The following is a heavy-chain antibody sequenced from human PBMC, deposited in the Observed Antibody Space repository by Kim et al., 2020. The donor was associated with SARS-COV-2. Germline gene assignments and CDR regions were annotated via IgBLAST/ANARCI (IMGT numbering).Heavy chain of an antibody. J-gene: IGHJ6*02. V-gene: IGHV4-59*01. CDR2: IYYSGST. Sequence: SETLSLTCTVSGGSISSYYWSWIRQPPGKGLEWIGYIYYSGSTNYNPSLKSRVTISVDTSKNQFSLKLSSVTAADTAVYYCARAINYYYYYGMDVWGQGTTVTVSS. CDR3: ARAINYYYYYGMDV. CDR1: GGSISSYY. D-gene: IGHD5-12*01.